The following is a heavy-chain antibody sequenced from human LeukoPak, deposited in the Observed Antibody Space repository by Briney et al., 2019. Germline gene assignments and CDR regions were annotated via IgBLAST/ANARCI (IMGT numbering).Heavy chain of an antibody. J-gene: IGHJ6*02. CDR2: IIPILGIA. Sequence: SVKVSCKASGGTFSSYAISWVRQAPGQGPEWMGRIIPILGIANYAQKFQGRVTITADKSTSTAYMELSSLRSEDTAVYYCASNEYCSGGSCYNYYGMDVWGQGTTVTVSS. CDR1: GGTFSSYA. D-gene: IGHD2-15*01. V-gene: IGHV1-69*04. CDR3: ASNEYCSGGSCYNYYGMDV.